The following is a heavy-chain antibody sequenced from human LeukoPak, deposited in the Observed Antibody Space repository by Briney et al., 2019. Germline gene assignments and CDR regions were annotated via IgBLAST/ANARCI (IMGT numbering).Heavy chain of an antibody. CDR1: GGSFSGYY. V-gene: IGHV4-34*01. J-gene: IGHJ6*02. Sequence: PSETLSLTCAVYGGSFSGYYWSWIRQPPGKGLEWIGEINHSGSTNYNPSLKSRVTISVDTSKNQFSLKLSSVTAADTAVYYCARGRVGATPKYYYYGMDVWGQGTTVTVSS. CDR3: ARGRVGATPKYYYYGMDV. CDR2: INHSGST. D-gene: IGHD1-26*01.